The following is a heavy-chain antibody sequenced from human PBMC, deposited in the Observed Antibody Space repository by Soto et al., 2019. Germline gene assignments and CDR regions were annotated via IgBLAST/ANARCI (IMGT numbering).Heavy chain of an antibody. J-gene: IGHJ3*02. V-gene: IGHV4-39*01. CDR2: IFYTGST. CDR3: ARHFDYPHAFDR. D-gene: IGHD4-17*01. CDR1: GGSISVNYY. Sequence: SETLSLTCTVSGGSISVNYYWGWIRQPPDKGLEWIGTIFYTGSTSYNPSLRSRVTISADTSKNQFSLKLSSVTAADTAVYYCARHFDYPHAFDRWGRGTMVTVSS.